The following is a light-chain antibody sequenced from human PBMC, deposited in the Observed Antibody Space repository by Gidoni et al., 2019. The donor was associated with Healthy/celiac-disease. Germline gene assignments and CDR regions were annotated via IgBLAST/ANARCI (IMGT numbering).Light chain of an antibody. J-gene: IGLJ3*02. V-gene: IGLV2-14*01. Sequence: QSALTQPASVSGSPGQSITISCTGTSSDVGGYNYVSWSQTHPGNAPKLMIYDVSNRPSGVSNRFSGSKSGNTASLTISVLQAEDEADYYCSSYTSSSTLVFGGGTKLPVL. CDR2: DVS. CDR1: SSDVGGYNY. CDR3: SSYTSSSTLV.